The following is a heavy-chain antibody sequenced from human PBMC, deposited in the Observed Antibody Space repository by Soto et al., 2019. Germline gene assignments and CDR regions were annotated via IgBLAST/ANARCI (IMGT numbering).Heavy chain of an antibody. D-gene: IGHD6-6*01. Sequence: QVQLVQSGAEVKKPGASVKVSCKASGYTFTSYGISWVRQAPGQGLEWMGWICAYNGNTNYAQKLQGRVTMTTDTSTSTAYMELRSLRSDDTAVYYCAVSRVAARPGMAYYFDYWGQGTLVTVSS. CDR1: GYTFTSYG. J-gene: IGHJ4*02. V-gene: IGHV1-18*01. CDR2: ICAYNGNT. CDR3: AVSRVAARPGMAYYFDY.